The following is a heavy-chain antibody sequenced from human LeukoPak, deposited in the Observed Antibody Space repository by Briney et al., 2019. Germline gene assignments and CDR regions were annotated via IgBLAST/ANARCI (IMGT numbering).Heavy chain of an antibody. V-gene: IGHV4-39*01. CDR1: GGSISSSSYY. D-gene: IGHD6-13*01. Sequence: PSETLSLTCTVSGGSISSSSYYWGWIRQPPGKGLEWIGSIYYSGSTYYNPSLKSRVTISVDTSKNQFSLKLSSVTAADTAVYYCAVAAAGDGFDYWGQGTLVTVSS. J-gene: IGHJ4*02. CDR3: AVAAAGDGFDY. CDR2: IYYSGST.